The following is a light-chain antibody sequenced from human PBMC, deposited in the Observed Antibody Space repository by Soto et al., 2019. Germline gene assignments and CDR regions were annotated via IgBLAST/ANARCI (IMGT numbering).Light chain of an antibody. Sequence: EIPMTESPSTMSASAGERSQIVCRASQSISSYLGWYQQKPGKAPKRLIYAASSLDSGVPYRFSGSGSGTEFTLTISSLQPEDFAAYYCQQYSSYPRAFGQGTKVDIK. CDR3: QQYSSYPRA. CDR1: QSISSY. V-gene: IGKV1-17*01. J-gene: IGKJ1*01. CDR2: AAS.